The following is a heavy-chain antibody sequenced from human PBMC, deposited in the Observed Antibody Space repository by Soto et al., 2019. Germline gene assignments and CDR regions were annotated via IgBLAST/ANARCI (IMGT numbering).Heavy chain of an antibody. CDR3: ARDHKESFDI. CDR2: MYHNEGT. Sequence: PSETLSLTCTVSGGSITSYFLNWIRQAPGKGLEWIGYMYHNEGTNYNPSLKSRVTISLDMSKNLFSLKLKSVTAADTAIYFCARDHKESFDIWGQGTLVTVSS. V-gene: IGHV4-59*13. J-gene: IGHJ3*02. CDR1: GGSITSYF.